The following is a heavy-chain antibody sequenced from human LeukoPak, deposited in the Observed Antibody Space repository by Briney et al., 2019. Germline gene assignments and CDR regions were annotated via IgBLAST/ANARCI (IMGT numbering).Heavy chain of an antibody. CDR2: IYYSGST. V-gene: IGHV4-31*03. CDR1: GDSFSSGGYY. D-gene: IGHD6-19*01. J-gene: IGHJ4*02. Sequence: SETLSLTCIVSGDSFSSGGYYWSWIRQHPGKCLEWVGYIYYSGSTYYNPSLKSRLTISLDTSKNQFSLQLTSVTAADTAVYYCARSSGYNFDYWGQGTLVTVSS. CDR3: ARSSGYNFDY.